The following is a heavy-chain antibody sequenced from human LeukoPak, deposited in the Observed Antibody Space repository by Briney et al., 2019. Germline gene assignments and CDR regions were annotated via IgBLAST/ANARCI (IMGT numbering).Heavy chain of an antibody. CDR2: IIPIFGTA. CDR1: GGTFSSYA. J-gene: IGHJ4*02. D-gene: IGHD1-26*01. CDR3: ARDLVVGATRGLDY. V-gene: IGHV1-69*13. Sequence: VASVKVSCKASGGTFSSYAISWVRQAPGQGLEWMGGIIPIFGTANYAQKFQGRVTITADESTSTAYMELSSLRSEDTAVYYCARDLVVGATRGLDYWGQGTLVTVSS.